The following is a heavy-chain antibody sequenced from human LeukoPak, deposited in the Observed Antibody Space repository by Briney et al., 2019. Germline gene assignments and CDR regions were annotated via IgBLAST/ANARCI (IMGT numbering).Heavy chain of an antibody. Sequence: GGSLRLSCAASGFPFSSYAMSWVRQAPGKGLDWVSYISSSSSTIYYADSVKGRFTISRDNANNSLYLQMNSLRDEDTAVYYCARARRYRSSWYHDYWGQGSLVTVSS. J-gene: IGHJ4*02. V-gene: IGHV3-48*02. D-gene: IGHD6-13*01. CDR1: GFPFSSYA. CDR3: ARARRYRSSWYHDY. CDR2: ISSSSSTI.